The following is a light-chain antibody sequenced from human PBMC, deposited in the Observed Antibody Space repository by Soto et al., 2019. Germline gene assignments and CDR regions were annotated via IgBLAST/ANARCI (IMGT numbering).Light chain of an antibody. Sequence: DIQMTQSPSSLSASVGDRVTIACRASQDISNYLAWYQQKPGKVPRLLIYAAFTLQSGVPSRFSGSGSGTDFTLTLSSLQPEDVATYYCQKYNSAPTTFGQGTQLEI. CDR1: QDISNY. CDR3: QKYNSAPTT. J-gene: IGKJ5*01. CDR2: AAF. V-gene: IGKV1-27*01.